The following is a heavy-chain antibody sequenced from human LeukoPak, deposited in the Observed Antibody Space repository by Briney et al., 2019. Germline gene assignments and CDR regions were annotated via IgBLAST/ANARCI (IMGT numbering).Heavy chain of an antibody. CDR3: ARHNDYYVVGGMDV. CDR2: IYTSGST. D-gene: IGHD3-10*02. J-gene: IGHJ6*02. V-gene: IGHV4-61*02. Sequence: SETLSLTCTVSGGSISSGSYYWSWIRQPAGKGLEWIGRIYTSGSTNYNPSLKSRVTISVDTSKNQFSLKLSSVTAADTAVYYCARHNDYYVVGGMDVWGQGTTVTVSS. CDR1: GGSISSGSYY.